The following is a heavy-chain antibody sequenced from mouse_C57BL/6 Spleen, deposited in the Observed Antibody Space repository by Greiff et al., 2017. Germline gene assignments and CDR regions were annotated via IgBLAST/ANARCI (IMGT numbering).Heavy chain of an antibody. Sequence: QVQLQQPGAELVKPGASVKLSCKASGYTFTSYWMQWVKQRPGQGLEWIGEIDPSDSYTNYNQKFKGKATLTVDPSSSTAYMQLSSLTSEDSAVYYCARSGGYFDYWGQGTTLTVSS. V-gene: IGHV1-50*01. CDR1: GYTFTSYW. D-gene: IGHD3-2*02. CDR3: ARSGGYFDY. J-gene: IGHJ2*01. CDR2: IDPSDSYT.